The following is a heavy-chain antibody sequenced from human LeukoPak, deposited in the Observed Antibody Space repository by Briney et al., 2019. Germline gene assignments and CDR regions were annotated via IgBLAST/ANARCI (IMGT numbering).Heavy chain of an antibody. D-gene: IGHD7-27*01. CDR2: TSYRSTWSN. V-gene: IGHV6-1*01. CDR1: GDSVSTNTVS. J-gene: IGHJ4*02. Sequence: SQSLSLTCAISGDSVSTNTVSWIWIRQSPSRGLEWLGKTSYRSTWSNEYALSVKSRITINSDTSKNQFSLQLNSVTPEDTAMYYCARSRNWGFDYWGQGTLVTVSS. CDR3: ARSRNWGFDY.